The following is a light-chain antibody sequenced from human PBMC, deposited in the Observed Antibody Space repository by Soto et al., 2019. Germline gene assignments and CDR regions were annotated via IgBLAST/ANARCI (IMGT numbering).Light chain of an antibody. J-gene: IGLJ2*01. CDR3: SSYTTSTTQV. CDR2: EVR. Sequence: QSALTQPASVSGSPGQSITISCTGTSSEVGSYNYVSWYQQHPGQAPKLMIYEVRNRPSGVSDRFSGSKSGKTASLTIFGRQAEDEADYYCSSYTTSTTQVFGGGTQLTVL. CDR1: SSEVGSYNY. V-gene: IGLV2-14*01.